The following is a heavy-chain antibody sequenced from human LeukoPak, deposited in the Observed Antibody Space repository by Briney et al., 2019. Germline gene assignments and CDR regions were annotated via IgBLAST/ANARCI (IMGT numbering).Heavy chain of an antibody. CDR1: GGTFSSYA. V-gene: IGHV1-69*13. D-gene: IGHD2-2*01. CDR3: AKGYCSSTSCLDYYYYYYMDV. J-gene: IGHJ6*03. Sequence: SVKVSCKASGGTFSSYAISWVRQAPGQGLEWMGGIIPIFGTANYAQKFQGRVTITADESTSTAYMELSSLRSEDTAVYYCAKGYCSSTSCLDYYYYYYMDVWGKGTTVTVSS. CDR2: IIPIFGTA.